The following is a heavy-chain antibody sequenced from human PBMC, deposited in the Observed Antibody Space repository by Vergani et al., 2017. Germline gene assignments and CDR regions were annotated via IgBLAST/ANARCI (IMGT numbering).Heavy chain of an antibody. D-gene: IGHD1-26*01. CDR1: GHTFTSYA. CDR3: AREATGSYGGGFDY. V-gene: IGHV1-3*01. Sequence: QVQLVQSGAEVKKPGASVKVSCKASGHTFTSYAMHWVRQAPGQRPEWMGWINAGNGNTNYSQKFQGRVTITRDTSASTDYMELSSLRSEDTAVYYCAREATGSYGGGFDYWGQGTLVTVSS. CDR2: INAGNGNT. J-gene: IGHJ4*02.